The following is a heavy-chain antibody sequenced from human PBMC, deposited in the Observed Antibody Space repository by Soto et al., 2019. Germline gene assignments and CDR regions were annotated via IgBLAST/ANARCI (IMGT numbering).Heavy chain of an antibody. Sequence: SDTRARSWTVSGDSVTNYYWSWIRQPPGKGLEWVGNIYYTGSTNYNPSLKSRVTISIDASKNQFSLRLSSVTAADTAVYYCARDSRVPTWGQGTLVTVSS. V-gene: IGHV4-59*02. CDR1: GDSVTNYY. CDR2: IYYTGST. CDR3: ARDSRVPT. J-gene: IGHJ5*02.